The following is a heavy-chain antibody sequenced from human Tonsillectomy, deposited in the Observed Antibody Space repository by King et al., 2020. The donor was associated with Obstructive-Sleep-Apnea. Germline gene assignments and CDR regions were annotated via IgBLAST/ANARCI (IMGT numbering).Heavy chain of an antibody. J-gene: IGHJ6*02. CDR1: GGSVNSGVYY. Sequence: VQLQESGPGLVKPSQTLSLPCTVSGGSVNSGVYYWTWIRQHPAKGLEWIGYISYSGSTHYDASLKSRITISVDTSKNQFSLKLSSVTAADTAVYYCATGGGNYYYGMDVWGQGTTVTVSS. CDR2: ISYSGST. V-gene: IGHV4-31*03. D-gene: IGHD1-14*01. CDR3: ATGGGNYYYGMDV.